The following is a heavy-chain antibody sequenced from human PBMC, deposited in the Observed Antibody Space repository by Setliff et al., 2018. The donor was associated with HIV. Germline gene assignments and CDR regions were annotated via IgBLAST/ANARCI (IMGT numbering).Heavy chain of an antibody. CDR2: FYTSGST. CDR1: GGSFTTYY. J-gene: IGHJ6*02. D-gene: IGHD3-10*01. Sequence: SETLSLTCTVSGGSFTTYYWSWLRQPPGKELEWIGYFYTSGSTNYNPSLKSRVTISIDTSKNQFSLKLNAVTAADTAVYYCARTFGDLKHYNYYYTIDAWGQGTTVTVSS. V-gene: IGHV4-4*09. CDR3: ARTFGDLKHYNYYYTIDA.